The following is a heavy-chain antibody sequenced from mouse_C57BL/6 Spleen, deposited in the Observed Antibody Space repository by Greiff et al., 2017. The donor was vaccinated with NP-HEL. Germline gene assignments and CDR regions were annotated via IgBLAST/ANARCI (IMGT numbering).Heavy chain of an antibody. V-gene: IGHV1-52*01. CDR1: GYTFTSYW. J-gene: IGHJ4*01. CDR3: ARGLRGYYYAMDY. D-gene: IGHD1-1*01. CDR2: IDPSDSET. Sequence: VQLQQPGAELVRPGSSVKLSCKASGYTFTSYWMHWVKQRPIQGLEWIGNIDPSDSETHYNQKFKDKATLTVDKSSSTAYMQLSSLTSEDSAVYYCARGLRGYYYAMDYWGQGTSVTVSS.